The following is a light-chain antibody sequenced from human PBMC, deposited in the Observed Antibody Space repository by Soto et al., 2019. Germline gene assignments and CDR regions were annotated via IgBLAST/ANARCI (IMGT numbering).Light chain of an antibody. CDR2: ASS. J-gene: IGKJ4*01. V-gene: IGKV1-39*01. CDR3: QKNYSTPLT. Sequence: DIQMTQSPSSLSASVGDRVTITCRASQSISSYLNWYQQKPGKAPKLLIYASSSLQSGVPSRFSGRGTGTDFPLTISSLQTEDFATYYLQKNYSTPLTFGGGTKVEIK. CDR1: QSISSY.